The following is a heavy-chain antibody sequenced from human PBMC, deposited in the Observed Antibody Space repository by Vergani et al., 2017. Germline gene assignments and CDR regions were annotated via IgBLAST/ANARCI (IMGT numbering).Heavy chain of an antibody. Sequence: QVQLQQWGAGLLKPSETLSLTCAVYGGSFSGYYWCWIRQPPGKGLEWIGEINHSGSTNYNPSLKSRVTISVDTAKNQFSLKLSCVTAADTAVYYCARGIGYQLLYSYYYYMDGWGEGTTVTVSS. CDR2: INHSGST. D-gene: IGHD2-2*01. V-gene: IGHV4-34*01. J-gene: IGHJ6*03. CDR1: GGSFSGYY. CDR3: ARGIGYQLLYSYYYYMDG.